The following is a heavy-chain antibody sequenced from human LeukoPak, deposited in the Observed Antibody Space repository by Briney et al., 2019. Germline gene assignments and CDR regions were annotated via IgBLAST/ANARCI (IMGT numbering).Heavy chain of an antibody. V-gene: IGHV3-23*01. CDR1: GFTFSSYA. J-gene: IGHJ4*02. Sequence: TGGSLRLSCAASGFTFSSYAMSWVRQAPGKGLEWVSAISGSGGSTYYADSVKGRFTISRDNAKNSLYLQMNSLRAEDTAVYYCAKDASGSYPPDYWGQGTLVTVSS. CDR2: ISGSGGST. CDR3: AKDASGSYPPDY. D-gene: IGHD1-26*01.